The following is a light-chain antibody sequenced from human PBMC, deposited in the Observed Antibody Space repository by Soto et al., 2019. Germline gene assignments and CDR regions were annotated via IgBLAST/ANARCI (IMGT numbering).Light chain of an antibody. CDR1: QNVLSD. J-gene: IGKJ4*01. CDR3: QQYGDSPLT. V-gene: IGKV3-15*01. CDR2: GAT. Sequence: EILLTQSPATLSVSPGETATLSCRASQNVLSDLAWYQQKPGQAPRLLVYGATTRATDAPAKFRGRGSGTEFSLTISSLQSEDSATYYCQQYGDSPLTFGGGTKVEIK.